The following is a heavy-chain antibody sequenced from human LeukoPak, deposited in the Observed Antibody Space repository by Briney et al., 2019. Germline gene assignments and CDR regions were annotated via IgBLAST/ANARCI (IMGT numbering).Heavy chain of an antibody. CDR3: VRSVDDISTRLDP. D-gene: IGHD3-9*01. CDR1: GYTFTGYY. J-gene: IGHJ5*02. Sequence: ASVKVSCKASGYTFTGYYLYWVRQAPGQGLEWMGWINPNSGGTNYAQKFQGRVTMTRDKSISTAYMELSRLRSDDTAVYYCVRSVDDISTRLDPWGQGTLVTVSS. CDR2: INPNSGGT. V-gene: IGHV1-2*02.